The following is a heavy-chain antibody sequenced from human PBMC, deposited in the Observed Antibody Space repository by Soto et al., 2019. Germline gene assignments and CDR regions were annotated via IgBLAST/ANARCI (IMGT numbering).Heavy chain of an antibody. Sequence: QVQLQESGPGLVKPSETLSLTCTVSGGSISSYYWSWIRQPPGKGLEWIGYIYSSGGTNKNPSPKSRVTLSVDTSKNPFSLKLSSVTAADTAVYYCARATDFDHWGQGTPVHVSS. J-gene: IGHJ4*02. CDR3: ARATDFDH. V-gene: IGHV4-59*01. CDR1: GGSISSYY. CDR2: IYSSGGT. D-gene: IGHD5-12*01.